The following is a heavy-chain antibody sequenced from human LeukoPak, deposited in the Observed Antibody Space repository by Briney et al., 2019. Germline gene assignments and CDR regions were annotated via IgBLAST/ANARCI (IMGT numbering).Heavy chain of an antibody. CDR3: ARHRRAVAGTWNYFDY. D-gene: IGHD6-19*01. CDR2: IYPGDSDT. J-gene: IGHJ4*02. Sequence: GESLQISCKGSGYSFTSYCIGWVRQMPGKGLEWMGIIYPGDSDTRYSPSFQGQVTISADKSISTAYLQWSSLKASDTAMYYCARHRRAVAGTWNYFDYWGQGTLVTVSS. CDR1: GYSFTSYC. V-gene: IGHV5-51*01.